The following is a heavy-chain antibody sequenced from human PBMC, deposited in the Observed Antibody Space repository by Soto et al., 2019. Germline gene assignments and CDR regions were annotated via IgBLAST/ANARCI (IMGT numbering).Heavy chain of an antibody. D-gene: IGHD6-19*01. J-gene: IGHJ4*02. CDR1: GYNVATYW. V-gene: IGHV5-10-1*04. Sequence: PGESLKISCKASGYNVATYWISWVRQRPGEGLEWIGRFESPDSRATYSPSFQGQVTISIDESINTAYLQWSSLKTSDTAMYYCARDRGIAVSGTLDYWGQGALVTVSS. CDR2: FESPDSRA. CDR3: ARDRGIAVSGTLDY.